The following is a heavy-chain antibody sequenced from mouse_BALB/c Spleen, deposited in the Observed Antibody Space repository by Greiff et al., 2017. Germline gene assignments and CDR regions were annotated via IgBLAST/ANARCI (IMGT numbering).Heavy chain of an antibody. CDR2: IYPGSVNT. V-gene: IGHV1-77*01. CDR3: ARKDDMLGYYVRDAMDY. CDR1: GYTFTDYY. D-gene: IGHD2-3*01. J-gene: IGHJ4*01. Sequence: QVQLQQSGAELARPGASVKLSCTASGYTFTDYYINWLKQSTGRGLEWIGEIYPGSVNTYYNEKFKGKATLTADKSSSTAYMQLSSLTSEDSAVYFCARKDDMLGYYVRDAMDYWGKGTSVTVSS.